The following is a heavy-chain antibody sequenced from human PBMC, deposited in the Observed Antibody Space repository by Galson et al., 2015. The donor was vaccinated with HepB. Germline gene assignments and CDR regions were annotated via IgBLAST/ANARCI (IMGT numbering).Heavy chain of an antibody. CDR1: GFTFSSYG. CDR2: ISYDGSNK. D-gene: IGHD2-15*01. Sequence: SLRLSCAASGFTFSSYGMHWVRQAPGKGLEWVAVISYDGSNKYYADSVKGRFTISRDNSKNTLYLQMNSLRAEDTAVYYCAKDIVVVVAALYGMDVWGQGTTVTVSS. J-gene: IGHJ6*02. CDR3: AKDIVVVVAALYGMDV. V-gene: IGHV3-30*18.